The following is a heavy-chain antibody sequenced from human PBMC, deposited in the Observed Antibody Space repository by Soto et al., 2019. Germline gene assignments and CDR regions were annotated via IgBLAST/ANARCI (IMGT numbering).Heavy chain of an antibody. CDR1: GFTFSSYG. CDR2: IWYDGSNK. D-gene: IGHD5-12*01. J-gene: IGHJ4*02. Sequence: QVQLVESGGGVVQPGRSLRLSCAASGFTFSSYGMHWVRQAPGKGLEWVAVIWYDGSNKYYADSVKGRFTISRDNSKNTLYLKMNSRRAEDTAVYYWARNSRYSGYDRFMGYWGQGTLVTVSS. V-gene: IGHV3-33*01. CDR3: ARNSRYSGYDRFMGY.